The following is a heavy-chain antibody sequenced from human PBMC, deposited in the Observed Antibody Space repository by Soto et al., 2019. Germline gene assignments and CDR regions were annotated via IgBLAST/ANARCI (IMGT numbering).Heavy chain of an antibody. CDR1: GYTFTSYY. CDR2: INPSGGST. D-gene: IGHD2-21*02. V-gene: IGHV1-46*01. CDR3: ARSSHIVVVTAIEGGHYYYYGMDV. J-gene: IGHJ6*02. Sequence: ASVKVSCKASGYTFTSYYMHWVRQAPGQGLEWMGIINPSGGSTSYAQKFQGRVTMTRDTPTSTAYMELSSLRSEDTAVYYCARSSHIVVVTAIEGGHYYYYGMDVWGQGTTVTVSS.